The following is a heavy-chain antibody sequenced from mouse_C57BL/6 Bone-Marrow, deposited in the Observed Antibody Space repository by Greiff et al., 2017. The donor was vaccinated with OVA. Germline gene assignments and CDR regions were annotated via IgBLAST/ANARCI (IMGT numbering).Heavy chain of an antibody. Sequence: VQLQQSGAELVRPGASVKLSCTASGFNIKDDYMHWVKQRPEQGLEWIGWIDPENGDTEYASKFQGKATITADTSSNTAYLQLSSLTSEDTAVYYCTPTGTDWYCDVWGTGTTVTVSS. V-gene: IGHV14-4*01. CDR3: TPTGTDWYCDV. D-gene: IGHD4-1*02. J-gene: IGHJ1*03. CDR2: IDPENGDT. CDR1: GFNIKDDY.